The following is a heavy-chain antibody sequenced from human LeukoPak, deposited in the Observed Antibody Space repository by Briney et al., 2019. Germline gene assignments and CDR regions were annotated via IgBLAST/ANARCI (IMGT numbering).Heavy chain of an antibody. J-gene: IGHJ4*02. CDR2: IYYTGST. Sequence: SEAPSPTRSVSWGPIRKLYWRWVRPAPGEGPGGGGYIYYTGSTNYNPSLKSRVTMFVDMSKNQFSLRLSSVTAADTAVYYCARHRAYSSSSPFDYWGQGTLVTVSS. V-gene: IGHV4-59*08. CDR1: WGPIRKLY. CDR3: ARHRAYSSSSPFDY. D-gene: IGHD6-6*01.